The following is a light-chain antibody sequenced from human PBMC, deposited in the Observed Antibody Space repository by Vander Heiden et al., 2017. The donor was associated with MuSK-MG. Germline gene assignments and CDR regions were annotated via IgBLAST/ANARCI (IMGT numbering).Light chain of an antibody. V-gene: IGLV2-14*03. CDR3: SSYTTNTPVV. CDR1: TRDVGGYHY. Sequence: QSALIQPASLSGSPGQSITISCNGTTRDVGGYHYVPWYQHHPGQAPQHLNYVVSSRPSGFSNRFSASKSGNPGSLTLSGLQGEGGADYYCSSYTTNTPVVCVGGT. CDR2: VVS. J-gene: IGLJ2*01.